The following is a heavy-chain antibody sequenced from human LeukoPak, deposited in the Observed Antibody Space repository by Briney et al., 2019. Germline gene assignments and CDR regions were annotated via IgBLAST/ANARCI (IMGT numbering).Heavy chain of an antibody. CDR2: ISAYNGNT. V-gene: IGHV1-18*01. D-gene: IGHD2-15*01. Sequence: ASVKVSCKASGYTFTSYGISWVRQAPGQGLEWMGWISAYNGNTNYAQKLQGRVTMTTDTSTSTAYMELRSLRSDDTAVYYCARGVDCSGGSCYGGDYYYYYMDVWGKGTTVTVSS. CDR1: GYTFTSYG. J-gene: IGHJ6*03. CDR3: ARGVDCSGGSCYGGDYYYYYMDV.